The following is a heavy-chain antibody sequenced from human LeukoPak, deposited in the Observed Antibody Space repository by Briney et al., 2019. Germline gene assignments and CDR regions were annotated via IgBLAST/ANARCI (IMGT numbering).Heavy chain of an antibody. Sequence: GGSLRLSCAASGFTFNTYTMNWVRQAPGKGLEWVSSISSSNNYILYADSVKGRFTISRDNAKNSVYLQMNSPRAEDAAVYYCARGPSSTNFYVGDHWGQGTLVTVSS. V-gene: IGHV3-21*01. D-gene: IGHD2/OR15-2a*01. CDR3: ARGPSSTNFYVGDH. J-gene: IGHJ5*02. CDR2: ISSSNNYI. CDR1: GFTFNTYT.